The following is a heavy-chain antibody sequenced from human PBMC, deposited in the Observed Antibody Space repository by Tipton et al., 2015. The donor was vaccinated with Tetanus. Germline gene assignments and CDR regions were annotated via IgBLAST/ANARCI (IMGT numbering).Heavy chain of an antibody. CDR3: ARDGELDTVLVTLGCLVN. CDR1: GFTISSYN. Sequence: SLRLSCAASGFTISSYNMNWVRQAPGKGLEWVSSISSSSGYIYYADSVKGRFTLSRDNAKNSLYLQMNSLRADDTAVYYCARDGELDTVLVTLGCLVNWGQGTLVSVSS. J-gene: IGHJ4*02. D-gene: IGHD5-18*01. V-gene: IGHV3-21*01. CDR2: ISSSSGYI.